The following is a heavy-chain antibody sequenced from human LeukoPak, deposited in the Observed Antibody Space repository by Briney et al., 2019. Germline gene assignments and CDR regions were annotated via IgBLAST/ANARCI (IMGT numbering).Heavy chain of an antibody. CDR1: GFTFSNFG. V-gene: IGHV3-30*18. Sequence: PGRSLRLSCAASGFTFSNFGMHWVRQAPGKGLEWVAAVLHDGSKKFYSDSVKGRFSIYRDNSNYTLFVQMHSLRPDDTAVYYCANFDGSSQAFHLWGQGTMVTVSS. J-gene: IGHJ3*01. CDR2: VLHDGSKK. CDR3: ANFDGSSQAFHL. D-gene: IGHD6-13*01.